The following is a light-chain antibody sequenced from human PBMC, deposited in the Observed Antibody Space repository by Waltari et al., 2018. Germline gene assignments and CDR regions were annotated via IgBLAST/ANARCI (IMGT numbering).Light chain of an antibody. CDR2: DVS. J-gene: IGLJ3*02. CDR3: NSYASSSSWV. V-gene: IGLV2-14*03. CDR1: SSDIGFYNY. Sequence: QSALTQPASVSGSPGQSITISCTGTSSDIGFYNYVSWYQQHPGKAPKLMIYDVSERPSGVSNRFSGSKSGNTASLTISGLQAEDEADYYCNSYASSSSWVFGGGTKLTVL.